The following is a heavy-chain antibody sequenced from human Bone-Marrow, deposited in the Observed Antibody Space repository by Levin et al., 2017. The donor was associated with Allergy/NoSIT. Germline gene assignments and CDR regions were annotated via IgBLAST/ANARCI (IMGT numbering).Heavy chain of an antibody. CDR1: GGSISGYY. V-gene: IGHV4-59*01. J-gene: IGHJ4*02. D-gene: IGHD3-10*02. CDR3: ARGGTMWDDY. Sequence: TGGSLRLSCTVSGGSISGYYWSWIRQPPGKGLEWIGYLYDTGGISYNPFLKGRVIMSADTSKNQLSLKLNSVTAADTAMYYCARGGTMWDDYWGQGILVTVSS. CDR2: LYDTGGI.